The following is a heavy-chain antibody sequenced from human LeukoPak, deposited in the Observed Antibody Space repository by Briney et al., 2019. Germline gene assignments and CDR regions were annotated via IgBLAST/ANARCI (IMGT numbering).Heavy chain of an antibody. CDR1: GGSISSSSYY. D-gene: IGHD3-9*01. Sequence: SETLSLTCTVSGGSISSSSYYWGWIRQPPGKGLEWIGSIYYSGSTYYNPSLKSRVTISVDTSKDQFPLKLSSVTPADTAVYYCALANSDILTGYSNWFDPWGQGTLVTVSS. J-gene: IGHJ5*02. V-gene: IGHV4-39*01. CDR3: ALANSDILTGYSNWFDP. CDR2: IYYSGST.